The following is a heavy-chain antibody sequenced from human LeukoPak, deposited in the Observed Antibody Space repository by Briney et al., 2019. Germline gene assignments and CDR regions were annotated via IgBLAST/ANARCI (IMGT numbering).Heavy chain of an antibody. D-gene: IGHD3-3*01. CDR3: ASYDFWSAYLVY. CDR1: GGSISSYY. J-gene: IGHJ4*02. Sequence: SETLSLTCTVSGGSISSYYWSWIRQPPGKGLEWIGYIYYSGSTNYNPSLKSRVTISVDTSKNQFSLKLSSVTAADTAVYYCASYDFWSAYLVYWGPGTLVTVSS. V-gene: IGHV4-59*01. CDR2: IYYSGST.